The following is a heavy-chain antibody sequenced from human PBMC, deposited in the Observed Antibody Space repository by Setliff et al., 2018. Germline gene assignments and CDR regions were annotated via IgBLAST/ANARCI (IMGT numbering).Heavy chain of an antibody. D-gene: IGHD1-26*01. CDR3: AHKSGSYSSMDY. CDR1: GFSLSTSGVG. J-gene: IGHJ4*02. V-gene: IGHV2-5*01. CDR2: IYWNDDK. Sequence: SGPTLVNPTQTPTLTCTFSGFSLSTSGVGVGWIRQPPGKALEWLALIYWNDDKRYSPSLKSRLTITRDTSKNQVVLTMTNMDPVDTATYYCAHKSGSYSSMDYWGQGTLVTVSS.